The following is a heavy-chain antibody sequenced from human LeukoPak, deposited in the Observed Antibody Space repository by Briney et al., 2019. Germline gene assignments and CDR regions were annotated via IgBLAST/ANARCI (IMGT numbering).Heavy chain of an antibody. CDR3: ASTNYGDYFDY. CDR2: INHSGST. D-gene: IGHD4-17*01. CDR1: GGSFSGYY. J-gene: IGHJ4*02. V-gene: IGHV4-34*01. Sequence: PSETLSLTCAVYGGSFSGYYWSWIRQPPGKGLEWIGEINHSGSTNYNPSLKSRVTISVDTSKNQFSLKLSSVTAADTAVYYCASTNYGDYFDYWGQGTLVTVSS.